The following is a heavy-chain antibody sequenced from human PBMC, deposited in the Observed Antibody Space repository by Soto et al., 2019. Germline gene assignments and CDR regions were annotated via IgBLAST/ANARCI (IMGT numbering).Heavy chain of an antibody. D-gene: IGHD3-22*01. CDR1: GGTFSSYA. Sequence: QVQLVQSGAEVKKPGSSVKVSCKASGGTFSSYAISWVRQAPGQGLEWMGGITPIFGTTDYAQKFQGRVTITADESTSTAYMELSSLRSEDTAVYYCARDADSGYYVRWFDPWGQGTLVTVSS. CDR3: ARDADSGYYVRWFDP. J-gene: IGHJ5*02. V-gene: IGHV1-69*01. CDR2: ITPIFGTT.